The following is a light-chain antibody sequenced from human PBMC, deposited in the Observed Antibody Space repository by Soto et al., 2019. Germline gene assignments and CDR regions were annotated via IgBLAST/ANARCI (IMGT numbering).Light chain of an antibody. CDR3: QQYNNWWT. Sequence: EIVMTQSPATLSVSPGERATLSCRASQSVSISLAWYQQKPGQAPRLLIYGASTRATGIPARFSGSGSETEFTLTSSRLQSEYFADYYCQQYNNWWTFGQGTKVEIK. CDR1: QSVSIS. CDR2: GAS. V-gene: IGKV3-15*01. J-gene: IGKJ1*01.